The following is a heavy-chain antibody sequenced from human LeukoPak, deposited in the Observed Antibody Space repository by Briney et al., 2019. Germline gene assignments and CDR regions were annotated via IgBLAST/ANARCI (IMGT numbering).Heavy chain of an antibody. CDR1: GYTFIGYY. D-gene: IGHD2-2*01. CDR3: ERSHCTTTNCYSHFDY. V-gene: IGHV1-2*02. J-gene: IGHJ4*02. CDR2: INPNSGAT. Sequence: ASVKVSCKASGYTFIGYYIHWVRQARGLGFEWMGFINPNSGATKSAQKFQGRVTMTRDTSISTAYLDLSRLTSDDTALYYCERSHCTTTNCYSHFDYWGQGTLLTVSS.